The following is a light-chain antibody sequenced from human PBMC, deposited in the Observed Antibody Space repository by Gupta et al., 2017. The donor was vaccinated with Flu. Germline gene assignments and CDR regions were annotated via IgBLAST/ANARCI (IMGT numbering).Light chain of an antibody. J-gene: IGKJ1*01. CDR1: QSRVHTDGNTY. V-gene: IGKV2-30*02. Sequence: VTLGQPASISCRSSQSRVHTDGNTYLNWFQQRPGQSPRRLIHKGSNRDSGVPDRFSGSGSGTDFTLKISRVEAEDVGIYYCRQGKHWHWTFGQGTKVEIK. CDR3: RQGKHWHWT. CDR2: KGS.